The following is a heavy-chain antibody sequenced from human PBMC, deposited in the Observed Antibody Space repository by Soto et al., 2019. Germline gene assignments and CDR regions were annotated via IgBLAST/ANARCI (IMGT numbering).Heavy chain of an antibody. Sequence: QITLKESGPTLVKPTQTLTLTCTFSGFSVSTSGVGVAWIRQYPGKALEWLALIYWDNDKRYSPFLQSRVTITKDTSKNQVVLTMTNMDPVDTATYYCAHKGGRGAGMDVWGQGTTVTVSS. CDR3: AHKGGRGAGMDV. J-gene: IGHJ6*02. CDR2: IYWDNDK. V-gene: IGHV2-5*02. D-gene: IGHD2-15*01. CDR1: GFSVSTSGVG.